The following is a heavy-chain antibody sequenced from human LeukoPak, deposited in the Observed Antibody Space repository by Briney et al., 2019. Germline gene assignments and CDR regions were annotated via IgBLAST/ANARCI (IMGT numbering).Heavy chain of an antibody. V-gene: IGHV3-21*01. CDR1: GFTFSSYS. J-gene: IGHJ4*02. CDR2: ISSSSSYI. CDR3: AREVGCSSTSCYFYFDY. D-gene: IGHD2-2*01. Sequence: GGSLRLSCAASGFTFSSYSMNWVRQAPGKGLEWVSSISSSSSYIYYADSVKGRFTISRDNAKNSLYLQMNSPRAEDTAVYYCAREVGCSSTSCYFYFDYWGQGTLVTVSS.